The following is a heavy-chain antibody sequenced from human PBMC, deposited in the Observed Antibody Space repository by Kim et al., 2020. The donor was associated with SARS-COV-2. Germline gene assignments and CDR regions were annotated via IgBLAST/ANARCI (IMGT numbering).Heavy chain of an antibody. CDR1: GFTFSSYG. D-gene: IGHD5-18*01. J-gene: IGHJ6*02. CDR3: LRDIQGGTKVGMDV. V-gene: IGHV3-33*01. CDR2: IWYDGSNK. Sequence: GGSLRLSCAASGFTFSSYGMQWVRQAPGKGLEWVAVIWYDGSNKYYADSVKGRFTISRDYSKNTLYLQMNSMRAEDTAVYYYLRDIQGGTKVGMDVWGHGTTVTISS.